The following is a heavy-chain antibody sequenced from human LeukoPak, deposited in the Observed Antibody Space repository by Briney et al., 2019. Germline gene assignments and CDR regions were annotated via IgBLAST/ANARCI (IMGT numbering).Heavy chain of an antibody. CDR1: RGSSRGYY. CDR3: ASHSHTLGRYEY. V-gene: IGHV4-59*08. J-gene: IGHJ4*02. CDR2: FYHGGIT. D-gene: IGHD2-15*01. Sequence: SETLSLSCTVSRGSSRGYYWSSSRQPPGKGLEWIGYFYHGGITKYNPSLKSRVTISVDTSKNQFSLKLSSVSAADTAIYYCASHSHTLGRYEYWGEGPQVTVSS.